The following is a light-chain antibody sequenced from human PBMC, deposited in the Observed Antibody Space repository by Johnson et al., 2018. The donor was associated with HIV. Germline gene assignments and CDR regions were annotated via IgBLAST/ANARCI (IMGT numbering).Light chain of an antibody. J-gene: IGLJ1*01. Sequence: QSVLTQSPSVSAAPGQKVTISCSGSSSNIGNNYVSWYRQLPGTAPKLLIYENTKRPSGIPDRFSGSKSGTSATLGITGLQTGDEADYYCGTWDSSLSAGGVFGTGTKVTVL. CDR1: SSNIGNNY. V-gene: IGLV1-51*02. CDR2: ENT. CDR3: GTWDSSLSAGGV.